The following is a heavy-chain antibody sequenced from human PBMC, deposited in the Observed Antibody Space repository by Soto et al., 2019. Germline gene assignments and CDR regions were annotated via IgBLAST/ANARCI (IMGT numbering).Heavy chain of an antibody. CDR1: GGSISSSSYY. CDR3: ARRVAVAGANYYYYYGMDV. J-gene: IGHJ6*02. D-gene: IGHD6-19*01. V-gene: IGHV4-39*01. Sequence: QLQLQESGPGLVKPSETLSLTCTVSGGSISSSSYYWGWIRQPPGKGLEWIGSIYYSGSTYYNPSLKSRVTISVDTSKNQFSLKLSSVTGADTAVYYCARRVAVAGANYYYYYGMDVWGQGTTVTVSS. CDR2: IYYSGST.